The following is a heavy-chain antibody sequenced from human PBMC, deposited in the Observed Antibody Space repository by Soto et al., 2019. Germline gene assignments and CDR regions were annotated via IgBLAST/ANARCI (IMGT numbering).Heavy chain of an antibody. J-gene: IGHJ4*02. CDR1: GYTFTSYQ. D-gene: IGHD3-22*01. CDR3: ARETSYDSSGYPPLRY. CDR2: LNPNGDST. V-gene: IGHV1-46*01. Sequence: GGSVKVSCKASGYTFTSYQMHWVRQAPGQGLEWMGLLNPNGDSTNFTQKFLGRVTMTTDTSTSTFYMELSSLTYEDTAVYYCARETSYDSSGYPPLRYWGQGALVTVSS.